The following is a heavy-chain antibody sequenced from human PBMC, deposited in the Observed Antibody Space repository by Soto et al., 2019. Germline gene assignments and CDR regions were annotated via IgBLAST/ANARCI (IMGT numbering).Heavy chain of an antibody. CDR3: ASLYMITYYGMDV. Sequence: SETLSLTCTVSGGSISSTRYYWGWIRQTPGKGLEWIGSIYYSGSTYYNPSLKSRVTISVDTSKNQFSLKLSSVTAADTAVYYCASLYMITYYGMDVWGQGTTVT. CDR2: IYYSGST. D-gene: IGHD3-22*01. V-gene: IGHV4-39*01. J-gene: IGHJ6*02. CDR1: GGSISSTRYY.